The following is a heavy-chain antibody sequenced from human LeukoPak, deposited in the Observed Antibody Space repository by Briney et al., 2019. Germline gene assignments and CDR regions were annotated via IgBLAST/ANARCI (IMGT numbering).Heavy chain of an antibody. CDR1: GFTFSSYA. D-gene: IGHD4-23*01. CDR2: ISYDGSNK. V-gene: IGHV3-30-3*01. Sequence: GRSLRLSCAASGFTFSSYAMHWVRQAPGKGLEWVAVISYDGSNKYYADSVKGRFTISRDNSKNTLYLQMNSLRAEDTAVYYCARDFGGSLDYWGQGTLVTVSS. CDR3: ARDFGGSLDY. J-gene: IGHJ4*02.